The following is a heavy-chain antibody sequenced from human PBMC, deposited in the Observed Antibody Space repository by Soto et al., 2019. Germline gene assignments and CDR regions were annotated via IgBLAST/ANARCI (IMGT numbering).Heavy chain of an antibody. CDR3: ARPHESIWGNHDYYFDY. J-gene: IGHJ4*02. CDR2: ISSDGSPI. V-gene: IGHV3-11*01. D-gene: IGHD3-16*01. Sequence: GGSLRLSCEASGFTFSGYHMSWIRQAPGKGLEWVSYISSDGSPIYYSDSVKGRFTISRDNAKNSLYLQMNSLRAEDTAVYYCARPHESIWGNHDYYFDYWGQGTLVTVSS. CDR1: GFTFSGYH.